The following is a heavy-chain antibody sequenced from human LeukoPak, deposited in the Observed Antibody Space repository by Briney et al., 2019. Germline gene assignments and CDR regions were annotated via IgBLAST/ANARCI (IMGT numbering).Heavy chain of an antibody. CDR2: MNPNSGNT. J-gene: IGHJ4*02. Sequence: ASVKVSCKASGYTFTSYDINWVRQATGQGLEWMGWMNPNSGNTGYAQKFQGRVTMTRNTSISTACMELSSLRSEDTAVYYCARAYYESSAYRHAVYFDYWGQGTLVTVSS. V-gene: IGHV1-8*01. CDR1: GYTFTSYD. CDR3: ARAYYESSAYRHAVYFDY. D-gene: IGHD3-22*01.